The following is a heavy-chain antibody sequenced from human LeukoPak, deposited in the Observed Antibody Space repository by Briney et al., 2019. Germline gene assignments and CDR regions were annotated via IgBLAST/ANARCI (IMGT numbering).Heavy chain of an antibody. CDR3: AKDRVVVVPAGDYYYYGMDV. CDR2: IKQDGSEK. CDR1: GFTFSTYW. D-gene: IGHD2-2*01. V-gene: IGHV3-7*03. Sequence: GGSLRLSCAASGFTFSTYWMSWVRQAPGKGLEWVANIKQDGSEKYYVDSVKGRFTISRDNAKNSLYLQMNSLRAEDTAVYYCAKDRVVVVPAGDYYYYGMDVWGQGTTVTVSS. J-gene: IGHJ6*02.